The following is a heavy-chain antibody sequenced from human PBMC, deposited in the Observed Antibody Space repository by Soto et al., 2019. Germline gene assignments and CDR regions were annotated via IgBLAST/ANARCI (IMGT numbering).Heavy chain of an antibody. Sequence: PVGSLRLSCAASGFTFSSYAMSWVRQAPGKGLEWVSAISGSGGSTYYADSVKGRFTISRDNSKNTLYLQMNSLRAEDTAVYYCATYPPIVVVVAASVDYWGQGTLVTVSS. J-gene: IGHJ4*02. CDR1: GFTFSSYA. CDR3: ATYPPIVVVVAASVDY. CDR2: ISGSGGST. V-gene: IGHV3-23*01. D-gene: IGHD2-15*01.